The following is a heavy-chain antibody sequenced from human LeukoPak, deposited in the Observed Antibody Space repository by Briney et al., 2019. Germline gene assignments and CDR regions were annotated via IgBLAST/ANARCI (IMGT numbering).Heavy chain of an antibody. CDR3: AGGIVVVPAAAYEGYYYYMDV. V-gene: IGHV4-30-4*08. CDR2: IYYSGST. D-gene: IGHD2-2*01. Sequence: PSQTLSLTCTVSGGSISSGEYYWGWIRQPPGKGLEWIGYIYYSGSTYYNPSLKSRVTISVDTSKNQFSLKLSSVTAADTAVYYCAGGIVVVPAAAYEGYYYYMDVWGKGTTVTVSS. J-gene: IGHJ6*03. CDR1: GGSISSGEYY.